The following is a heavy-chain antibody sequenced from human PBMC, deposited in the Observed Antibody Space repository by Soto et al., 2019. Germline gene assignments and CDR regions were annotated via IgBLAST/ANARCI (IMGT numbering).Heavy chain of an antibody. V-gene: IGHV3-23*01. CDR3: AKAEGSSYGTEYSQH. CDR1: GFTFSTYA. D-gene: IGHD6-13*01. J-gene: IGHJ1*01. Sequence: EEQLLESGGGLVQPRGSLRLSCAASGFTFSTYAMNWVRQAPGKGLEWVSLIISSGGSTYYADSVKGRFTISRDNSKNTLYLQMNSLRADDTAVYYCAKAEGSSYGTEYSQHWGQGTLVTVSS. CDR2: IISSGGST.